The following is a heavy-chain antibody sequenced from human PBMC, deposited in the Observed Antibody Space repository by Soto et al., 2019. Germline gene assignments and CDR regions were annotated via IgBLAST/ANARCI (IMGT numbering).Heavy chain of an antibody. CDR2: IYWDDDK. J-gene: IGHJ2*01. CDR3: ASLRPSYGYPAPYWYFDL. CDR1: GFSLSTSGVG. Sequence: QITLKESGPTLVKPTQTLTLTCTFSGFSLSTSGVGVGWIRQPPGKALEWLALIYWDDDKRYSPSLKSRLTITKDTSKNQVVLTMTNMDPVDTATYYCASLRPSYGYPAPYWYFDLWGRGTLVTVSS. V-gene: IGHV2-5*02. D-gene: IGHD5-18*01.